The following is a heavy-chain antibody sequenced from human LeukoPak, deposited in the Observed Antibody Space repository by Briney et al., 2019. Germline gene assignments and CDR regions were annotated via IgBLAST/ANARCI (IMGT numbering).Heavy chain of an antibody. CDR3: AKRGVWYFDN. CDR2: IASSGGDT. D-gene: IGHD3-16*01. J-gene: IGHJ4*02. CDR1: GLTFSSYV. Sequence: GGSLRLSCAASGLTFSSYVMSWVRQAPGKGLEWVSSIASSGGDTYYADSVKGRFTISRDNSKNTLYLQMSSLRVEDSAVYYCAKRGVWYFDNWGQGTRVTVSS. V-gene: IGHV3-23*01.